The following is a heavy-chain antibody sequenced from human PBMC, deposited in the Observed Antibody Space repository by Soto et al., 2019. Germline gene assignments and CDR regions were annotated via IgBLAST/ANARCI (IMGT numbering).Heavy chain of an antibody. Sequence: PSETLSLTCTVSGGSISSGGYYWSWIRQHPGKGLEWIGYIYYSGSTYYNPSLKSRVTISVDTSKNQFSLKLSSVTAADTAVYYCARGAYDYYGSARGYYFDYRGQGTLVTVSS. D-gene: IGHD3-10*01. CDR2: IYYSGST. CDR1: GGSISSGGYY. CDR3: ARGAYDYYGSARGYYFDY. V-gene: IGHV4-31*03. J-gene: IGHJ4*02.